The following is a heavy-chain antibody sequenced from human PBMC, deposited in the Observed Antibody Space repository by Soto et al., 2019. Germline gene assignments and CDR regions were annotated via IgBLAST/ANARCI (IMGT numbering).Heavy chain of an antibody. CDR2: IYYSGST. CDR1: GGSISSSSYY. CDR3: ARHGPSAPRGLFDS. D-gene: IGHD3-10*01. V-gene: IGHV4-39*01. Sequence: PSETLSLTCSVSGGSISSSSYYWGWIRQPPGKGLEWIGSIYYSGSTYYNPSLKSRVAMSVDTSRNQFSLKLSSVTPPDTAVYYCARHGPSAPRGLFDSWGQGSLVTVSS. J-gene: IGHJ4*02.